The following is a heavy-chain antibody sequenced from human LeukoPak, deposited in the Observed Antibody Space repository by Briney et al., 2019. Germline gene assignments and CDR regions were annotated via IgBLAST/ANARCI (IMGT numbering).Heavy chain of an antibody. CDR3: AREQYYYGSGSYYALDY. CDR1: GLTFTRDS. CDR2: ISRSSSFI. D-gene: IGHD3-10*01. V-gene: IGHV3-21*01. Sequence: GGSLRLSCEASGLTFTRDSVNWVRQAPGKGLEWVSSISRSSSFIYYADSVKGRFTTSRDNAKNSLHLQMNSLRAEDTAVYYCAREQYYYGSGSYYALDYWGQGTLGTVSS. J-gene: IGHJ4*02.